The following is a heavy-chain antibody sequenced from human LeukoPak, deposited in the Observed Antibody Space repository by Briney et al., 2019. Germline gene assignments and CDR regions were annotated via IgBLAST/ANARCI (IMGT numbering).Heavy chain of an antibody. CDR3: AKALGDADAFDI. CDR1: GFTFSSYG. CDR2: IRYDGSNK. Sequence: PGGSLRLSCAASGFTFSSYGMHWVRQAPGKGLEWVAFIRYDGSNKYYADSVKGRFTIYRDNSKNTLYLQMNSLRAEDTAVYYCAKALGDADAFDIWGQGTMVTVSS. V-gene: IGHV3-30*02. D-gene: IGHD3-16*01. J-gene: IGHJ3*02.